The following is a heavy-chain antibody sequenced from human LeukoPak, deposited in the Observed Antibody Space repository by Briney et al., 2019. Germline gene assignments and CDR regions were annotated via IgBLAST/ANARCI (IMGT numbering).Heavy chain of an antibody. CDR3: ARTAGVAVAGSRQYFDY. V-gene: IGHV4-59*08. CDR2: IYYSGST. Sequence: SETLSLTCAVSGGSISSYYWSWIRQPPGKGLEWIGYIYYSGSTNYNPSLKSRVTISVDTSKNQFSLKLSSVTAADTAVYYCARTAGVAVAGSRQYFDYWGQGTLVTVSS. D-gene: IGHD6-19*01. J-gene: IGHJ4*02. CDR1: GGSISSYY.